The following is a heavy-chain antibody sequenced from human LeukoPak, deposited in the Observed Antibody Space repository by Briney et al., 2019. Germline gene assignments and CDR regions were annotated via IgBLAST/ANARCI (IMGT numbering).Heavy chain of an antibody. CDR2: IYYSGST. V-gene: IGHV4-59*08. J-gene: IGHJ6*02. D-gene: IGHD3-3*01. CDR3: ARHLNVLRFLEWSPYYGMDV. Sequence: SETLSLTCTVSGGSISSYYWSWIRQPPGKGLEWIGYIYYSGSTNYNPSLKSRATISVDTSKNQFSLKLSSVTAADTAVYYCARHLNVLRFLEWSPYYGMDVWGQGTTVTVSS. CDR1: GGSISSYY.